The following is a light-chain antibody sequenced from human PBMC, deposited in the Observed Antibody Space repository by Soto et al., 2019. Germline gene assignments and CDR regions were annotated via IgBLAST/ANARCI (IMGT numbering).Light chain of an antibody. V-gene: IGKV3-20*01. CDR2: GAL. CDR1: QSVSSSY. Sequence: EIVLTQSPATLSLSPGERATLSCMASQSVSSSYLAWYQQKPGQAPRLLIYGALSRATGIPDRFSGSGSGTDFTLTISRLETEDFALYYCQQYATSPLTFGGGTKVDIK. CDR3: QQYATSPLT. J-gene: IGKJ4*01.